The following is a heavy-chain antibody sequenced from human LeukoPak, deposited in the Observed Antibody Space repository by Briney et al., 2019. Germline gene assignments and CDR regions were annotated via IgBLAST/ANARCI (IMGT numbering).Heavy chain of an antibody. V-gene: IGHV1-2*02. J-gene: IGHJ5*02. Sequence: ASVKVSCKASVYTLTGYYMHWLRQAPGQGLDWMGLINPNSGGTNYAQKFQGRVTMTRDTSISTAYMELSRLRSDDTAVYYCARLGPYNWFDPWGQGTLVTVSS. CDR2: INPNSGGT. CDR3: ARLGPYNWFDP. CDR1: VYTLTGYY.